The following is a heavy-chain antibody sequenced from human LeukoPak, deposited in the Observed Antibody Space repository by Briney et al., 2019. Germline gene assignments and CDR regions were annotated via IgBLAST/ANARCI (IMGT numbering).Heavy chain of an antibody. D-gene: IGHD6-13*01. Sequence: GGSLRLSCAASGFTFSSYSMNWVRQAPGKGLEWVSSISSSSYIYYADSVKGRFTISRDNAKNSLYLQMNSLRAEDTAVYYCARETYSSSWSYYFDYWGQGTLVTVSS. CDR1: GFTFSSYS. CDR3: ARETYSSSWSYYFDY. J-gene: IGHJ4*02. V-gene: IGHV3-21*01. CDR2: ISSSSYI.